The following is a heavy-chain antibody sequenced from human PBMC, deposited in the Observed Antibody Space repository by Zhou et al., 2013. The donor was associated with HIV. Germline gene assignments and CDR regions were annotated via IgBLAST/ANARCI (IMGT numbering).Heavy chain of an antibody. J-gene: IGHJ3*02. D-gene: IGHD6-13*01. CDR3: NRGMQQWVNDAFDI. CDR2: INPGIGST. Sequence: QVQLVQSGAEMKKPGASVYISCEASGYAFTSYYIHWVRQAPGQGLEWLGLINPGIGSTYYAEKFQGRVTMTRDTSTNTVNMQLGTLTSEDTAVYYCNRGMQQWVNDAFDIWGQGTMVTVSS. V-gene: IGHV1-46*03. CDR1: GYAFTSYY.